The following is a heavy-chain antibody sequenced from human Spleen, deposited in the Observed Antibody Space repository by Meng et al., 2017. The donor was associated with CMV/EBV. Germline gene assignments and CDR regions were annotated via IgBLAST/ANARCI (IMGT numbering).Heavy chain of an antibody. Sequence: SFSSYTIHWARQAAGQGMEWMGAIIPVTSTAHYVQKCEGRATITADLSTSTVYMDLSSLRTDDTAVYYWARDLGIPHWYFDLWGRGTLVTVSS. V-gene: IGHV1-69*19. J-gene: IGHJ2*01. CDR2: IIPVTSTA. D-gene: IGHD7-27*01. CDR1: SFSSYT. CDR3: ARDLGIPHWYFDL.